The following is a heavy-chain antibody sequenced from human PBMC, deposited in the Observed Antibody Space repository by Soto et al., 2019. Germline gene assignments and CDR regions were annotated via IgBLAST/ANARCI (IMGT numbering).Heavy chain of an antibody. V-gene: IGHV3-30-3*01. Sequence: PVGSLRLSGAASGFTFSSYAMHWVRQAPGKGPEWGAVISYDGSNKYYADSVKGRFTISRDNSKNTLYLQMNSLRAEDTAVYYCARDGIAGYYFDYWGQGTLVTVSS. CDR1: GFTFSSYA. CDR2: ISYDGSNK. D-gene: IGHD2-21*01. CDR3: ARDGIAGYYFDY. J-gene: IGHJ4*02.